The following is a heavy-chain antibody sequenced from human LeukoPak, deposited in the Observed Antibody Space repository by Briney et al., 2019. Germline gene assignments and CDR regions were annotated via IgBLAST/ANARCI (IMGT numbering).Heavy chain of an antibody. D-gene: IGHD6-13*01. CDR2: IKQDGNEK. CDR1: GFTFTNYW. CDR3: ARGGPAAGRFDY. V-gene: IGHV3-7*01. J-gene: IGHJ4*02. Sequence: GGSLRLSCAASGFTFTNYWMSWVRQAPGTGLEWVANIKQDGNEKYYVDSVRGRFTITRDNAKNSLYLQMNSLRAEDTAVYYCARGGPAAGRFDYWGQGTLVTVPS.